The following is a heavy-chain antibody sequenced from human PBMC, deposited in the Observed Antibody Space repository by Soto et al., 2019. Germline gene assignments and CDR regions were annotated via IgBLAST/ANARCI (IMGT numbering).Heavy chain of an antibody. CDR3: TRVKSSRQSVDT. Sequence: GRWRRLSWIASGFTLSAYCMHWVRQVHGEGRVWVARINGDGTATVDTGSVKGRLSISRGNAKNTLYFQMNSLGAEDAAVYYCTRVKSSRQSVDTWGQGALVTVSS. D-gene: IGHD2-2*01. V-gene: IGHV3-74*01. CDR1: GFTLSAYC. CDR2: INGDGTAT. J-gene: IGHJ5*02.